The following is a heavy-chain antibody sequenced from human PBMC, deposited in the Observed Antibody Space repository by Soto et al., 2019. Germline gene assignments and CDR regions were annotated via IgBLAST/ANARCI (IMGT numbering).Heavy chain of an antibody. Sequence: VVPLILSRVASAFSFSSYHMHWGRQAPGKGLEWVAVIWYDGSNKYYADSVKGRFTISRDNSENTLYLQMNSLRAEDTAVYYCARDIPTTVTSDLDYWGQGTLVTVSS. V-gene: IGHV3-33*01. CDR3: ARDIPTTVTSDLDY. CDR2: IWYDGSNK. J-gene: IGHJ4*02. CDR1: AFSFSSYH. D-gene: IGHD4-17*01.